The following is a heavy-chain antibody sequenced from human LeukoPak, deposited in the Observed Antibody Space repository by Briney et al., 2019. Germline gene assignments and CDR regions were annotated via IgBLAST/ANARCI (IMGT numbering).Heavy chain of an antibody. D-gene: IGHD6-6*01. CDR2: ISAYNGNT. CDR3: ARVGGIAALLYYFDY. Sequence: ASVKVSCKASAYTFTSYGISWVRQAPGQGLEWMGWISAYNGNTNYAQKLQGRVTMTTDTSTSTAYMELRSLRSDDTAVYYCARVGGIAALLYYFDYWGQGTLVTVSS. J-gene: IGHJ4*02. V-gene: IGHV1-18*01. CDR1: AYTFTSYG.